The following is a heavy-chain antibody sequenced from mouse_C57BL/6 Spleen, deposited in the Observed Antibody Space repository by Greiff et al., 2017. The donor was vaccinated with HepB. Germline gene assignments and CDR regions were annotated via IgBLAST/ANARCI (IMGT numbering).Heavy chain of an antibody. V-gene: IGHV5S21*01. J-gene: IGHJ2*01. CDR3: ARDRGCDCSYFDD. CDR2: ISSGGDYT. CDR1: GYTFTSYT. Sequence: VQLEESGAGLVKPGASLKISCAASGYTFTSYTMSWVRQTPEKSLEWVGYISSGGDYTYYAETVKGRVTMTRDNATNTPYMQMSSLKSEDSAVYYCARDRGCDCSYFDDWGKGTTLTVSS.